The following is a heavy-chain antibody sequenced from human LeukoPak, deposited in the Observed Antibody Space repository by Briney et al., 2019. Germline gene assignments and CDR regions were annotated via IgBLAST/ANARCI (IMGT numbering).Heavy chain of an antibody. J-gene: IGHJ6*03. CDR2: INSDGSIT. Sequence: GGSLRLSCAASGFTFSSYWMHWVRQAPGNGLVWVSRINSDGSITNYADSVKGRFTISRDNAKNTLYLQMNSLRAEDTAVYYCARGKGIGYYYYYMDVWGKGTTVTVSS. CDR1: GFTFSSYW. V-gene: IGHV3-74*01. D-gene: IGHD2-15*01. CDR3: ARGKGIGYYYYYMDV.